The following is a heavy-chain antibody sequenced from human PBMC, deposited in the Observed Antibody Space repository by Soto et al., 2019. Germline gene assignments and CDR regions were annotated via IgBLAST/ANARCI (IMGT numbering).Heavy chain of an antibody. D-gene: IGHD6-13*01. CDR1: GGSFSGYY. V-gene: IGHV4-34*01. CDR2: INHSGST. Sequence: QVQLQQWGAGLLKPSETLSLTCAVYGGSFSGYYWSWIRQPPGKGLEWIGEINHSGSTNYNPSLKSRVTISVDTPKNQFSLKLSSVTAADTAVYYCASLGSSSWSDYWGQGTLVTVSS. J-gene: IGHJ4*02. CDR3: ASLGSSSWSDY.